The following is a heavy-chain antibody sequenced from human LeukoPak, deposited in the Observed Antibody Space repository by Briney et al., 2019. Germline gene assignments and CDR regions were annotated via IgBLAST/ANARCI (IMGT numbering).Heavy chain of an antibody. J-gene: IGHJ4*02. CDR1: GGSFSSSSYY. CDR3: ARIPTDYDSWSGSFDH. Sequence: SETLSLTCTVSGGSFSSSSYYWGWIRQPPGKGLEWIGNIYYSGSTYYNPSLKSRVTISVDLSKNQFSLKLNSVTAADTAFYYCARIPTDYDSWSGSFDHWGQGTLVTVSS. V-gene: IGHV4-39*07. D-gene: IGHD3-3*01. CDR2: IYYSGST.